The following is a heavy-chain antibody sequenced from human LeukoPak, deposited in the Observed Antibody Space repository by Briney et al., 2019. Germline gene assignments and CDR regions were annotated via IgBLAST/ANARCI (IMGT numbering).Heavy chain of an antibody. D-gene: IGHD6-25*01. J-gene: IGHJ4*02. Sequence: SETLSLTCTVSGDSLNSYYWSWIRRPPGEGLQWIGYIFYSGSSNYNASLRSRVAISVDTSKNQFSLKLTSVTAADTAVYYCAGRAARFFDYWGQGILVTVSS. V-gene: IGHV4-59*01. CDR3: AGRAARFFDY. CDR2: IFYSGSS. CDR1: GDSLNSYY.